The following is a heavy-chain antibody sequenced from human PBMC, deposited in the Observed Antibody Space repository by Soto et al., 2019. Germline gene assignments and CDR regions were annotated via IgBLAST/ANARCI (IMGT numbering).Heavy chain of an antibody. J-gene: IGHJ6*02. CDR2: IYYSGST. V-gene: IGHV4-39*01. CDR3: ARRNGDYAYYYYYGMDV. D-gene: IGHD4-17*01. Sequence: PSETLSLTCTVSGGYISSSSYYWGWIRQPPGKGLEWIGSIYYSGSTYYNPSLKSRVTISVDTSKNQFSLKLSSVTAADTAVYYCARRNGDYAYYYYYGMDVWGQGTTVTVSS. CDR1: GGYISSSSYY.